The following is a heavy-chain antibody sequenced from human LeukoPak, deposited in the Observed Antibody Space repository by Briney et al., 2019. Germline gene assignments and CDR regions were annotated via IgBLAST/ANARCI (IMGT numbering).Heavy chain of an antibody. Sequence: GGSLRLSCAASGFTFSSSGMHWVRQAPGKGLEWVAFIRYDGSNKYYADSVKGRFTISRDNSKNTLYLQMNSLRAEDTAVYYCAAAPQTYRYLGYWGQGTLVTVSS. J-gene: IGHJ4*02. D-gene: IGHD3-16*02. CDR3: AAAPQTYRYLGY. V-gene: IGHV3-30*02. CDR1: GFTFSSSG. CDR2: IRYDGSNK.